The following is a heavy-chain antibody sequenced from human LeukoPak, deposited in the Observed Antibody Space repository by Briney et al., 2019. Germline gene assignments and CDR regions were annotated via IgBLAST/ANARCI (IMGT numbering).Heavy chain of an antibody. J-gene: IGHJ5*02. V-gene: IGHV4-34*01. D-gene: IGHD2-8*01. Sequence: SETLSLTCAVYGGSFSGYYWSWIRQPPGKGLERIGEINHSGSTNYNPSLKSRVTISVDTSKNQFSLKLSSVTAADTAVYYCARGPARRTKDRFDPWGQGTLVTVSS. CDR3: ARGPARRTKDRFDP. CDR1: GGSFSGYY. CDR2: INHSGST.